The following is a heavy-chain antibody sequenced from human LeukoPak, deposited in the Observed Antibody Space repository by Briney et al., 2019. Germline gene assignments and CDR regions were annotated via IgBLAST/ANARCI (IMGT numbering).Heavy chain of an antibody. CDR3: ARVRDGYNDAYDI. Sequence: ASVKVSCKTSGYTFTSYNLHWVRQAPGQRLAWMGIIKPSGDNTHYAQKFQGRFTMTSDTSTSSVYMELSSLISADTAVYYCARVRDGYNDAYDIWGQGTMVTVTS. J-gene: IGHJ3*02. D-gene: IGHD5-24*01. V-gene: IGHV1-46*01. CDR1: GYTFTSYN. CDR2: IKPSGDNT.